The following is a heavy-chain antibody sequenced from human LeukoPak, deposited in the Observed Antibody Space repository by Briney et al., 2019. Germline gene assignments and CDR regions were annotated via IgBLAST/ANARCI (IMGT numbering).Heavy chain of an antibody. V-gene: IGHV1-3*03. CDR3: ARGIAVVGENYYYYMDV. Sequence: ASVKVSCKASGYTFTSYAMHWVRQAPGQRLEWMGWINAGNGNTKYSQEFQGRVTITGDTSASTAYMGLSSLRSEDMAVYYCARGIAVVGENYYYYMDVWGKGTTVTVSS. CDR1: GYTFTSYA. D-gene: IGHD6-19*01. J-gene: IGHJ6*03. CDR2: INAGNGNT.